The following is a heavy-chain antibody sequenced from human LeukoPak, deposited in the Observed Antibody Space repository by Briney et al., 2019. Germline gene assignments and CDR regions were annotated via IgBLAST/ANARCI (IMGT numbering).Heavy chain of an antibody. CDR1: GYTFTSYY. CDR2: INPSGGST. V-gene: IGHV1-46*01. Sequence: ASVKVSCKASGYTFTSYYMHWVRQAPGQGLEWMGIINPSGGSTSYAQKFQGRVTMTRDMSTSTVYMELSSLRSEDTAVYYCAIIDFWSGYDYYYYMDVWGKGTTVTVSS. CDR3: AIIDFWSGYDYYYYMDV. D-gene: IGHD3-3*01. J-gene: IGHJ6*03.